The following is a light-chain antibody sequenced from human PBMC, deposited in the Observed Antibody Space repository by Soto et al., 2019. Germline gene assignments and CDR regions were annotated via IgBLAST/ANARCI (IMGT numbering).Light chain of an antibody. J-gene: IGKJ2*01. Sequence: EVVLTQSPATLSSSPGERATLSCRASQSVSSHLAWYQQKPGQAPRLLIYDASNRATGIPGRFSGSGSGTDFTLTISSLEPEDFAVYYCQQRSNGPAYTFGQGTRLDIK. CDR2: DAS. V-gene: IGKV3-11*01. CDR3: QQRSNGPAYT. CDR1: QSVSSH.